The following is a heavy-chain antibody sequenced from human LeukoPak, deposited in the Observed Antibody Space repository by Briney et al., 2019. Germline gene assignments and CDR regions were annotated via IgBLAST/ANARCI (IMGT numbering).Heavy chain of an antibody. Sequence: SVKVSCKASGGIFSSYAISWVRQAPGQGLEWMGGIIPIFGTANYAQKFQGRVTITADESTSTAYMELSSLRSEDTAVYYCARRLLGTTGTTLGYYGMDVWGQGTTVTVSS. V-gene: IGHV1-69*13. CDR1: GGIFSSYA. CDR2: IIPIFGTA. J-gene: IGHJ6*02. D-gene: IGHD1-1*01. CDR3: ARRLLGTTGTTLGYYGMDV.